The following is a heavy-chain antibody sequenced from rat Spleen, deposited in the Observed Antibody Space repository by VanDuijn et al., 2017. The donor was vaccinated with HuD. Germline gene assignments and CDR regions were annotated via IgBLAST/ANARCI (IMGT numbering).Heavy chain of an antibody. CDR1: GFTFSTAW. D-gene: IGHD1-11*01. V-gene: IGHV6-6*01. J-gene: IGHJ3*01. Sequence: EVQVLESGGGLVQPGNSLKLSCATSGFTFSTAWMYWYRQFPEKRLEWVARIKAKSNNYATDYTESVKGRFTISRDDSKSRIYLQMNNLKEEDTAIYYCGTEGRFAYWGQGTLVTVSS. CDR3: GTEGRFAY. CDR2: IKAKSNNYAT.